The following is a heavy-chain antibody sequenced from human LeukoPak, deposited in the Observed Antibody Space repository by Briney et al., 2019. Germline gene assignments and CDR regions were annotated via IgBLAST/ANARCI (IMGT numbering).Heavy chain of an antibody. CDR3: ARGRTSGESYDFWSGYADYYYYYGMDV. CDR1: GFTFSNYA. Sequence: GGSLRLSCAATGFTFSNYAIHWGRQAPGKGLEWVAFISDDGSRQHYADSVKSRFTISRDNSKNTLNLQMNSLRAEDTAVYYCARGRTSGESYDFWSGYADYYYYYGMDVWGQGTTVTVSS. CDR2: ISDDGSRQ. J-gene: IGHJ6*02. D-gene: IGHD3-3*01. V-gene: IGHV3-30-3*01.